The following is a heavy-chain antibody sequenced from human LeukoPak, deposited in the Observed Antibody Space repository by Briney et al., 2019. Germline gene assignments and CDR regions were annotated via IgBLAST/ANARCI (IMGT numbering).Heavy chain of an antibody. Sequence: GGFLRLSCAAPGFTFSSYSMNWVRQAPGKGLEWVSSISSSSSYIYYADSVKGRFTISRDNAKNSLYLQMNSLRAEDTAVYYCAPGGGYNYLGVYWGRGTLVTVSS. D-gene: IGHD5-24*01. CDR3: APGGGYNYLGVY. CDR2: ISSSSSYI. CDR1: GFTFSSYS. V-gene: IGHV3-21*01. J-gene: IGHJ4*02.